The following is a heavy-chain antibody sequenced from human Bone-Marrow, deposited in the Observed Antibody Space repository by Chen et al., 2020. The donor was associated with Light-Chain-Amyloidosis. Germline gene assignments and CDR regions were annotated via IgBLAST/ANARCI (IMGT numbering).Heavy chain of an antibody. CDR2: INTQTGHP. V-gene: IGHV7-4-1*02. D-gene: IGHD3-3*01. CDR3: ARVDFWTGYYSTFDY. Sequence: QVQLVQSGSELKKPGASVKISCKASGFTFTTYAMTWVRQAPGQGLEWMGWINTQTGHPTYAQGFTGRFVFSLDTSVSTASLHISSLKAKDTAVYYCARVDFWTGYYSTFDYWGQGTLVTVSS. J-gene: IGHJ4*02. CDR1: GFTFTTYA.